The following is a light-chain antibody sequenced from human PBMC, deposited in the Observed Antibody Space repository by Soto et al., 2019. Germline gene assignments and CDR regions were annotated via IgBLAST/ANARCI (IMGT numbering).Light chain of an antibody. CDR2: DNN. Sequence: QSALTQPPSVSAAPGQMVTISCSGSSSNIGNNYVSWYRQFPGTAPKLLIYDNNKRPSGIPDRFSGSKSGTSATLGITGLQTGDEADYYCGTWDSSLSAEIFGGGTKVTVL. CDR1: SSNIGNNY. CDR3: GTWDSSLSAEI. V-gene: IGLV1-51*01. J-gene: IGLJ2*01.